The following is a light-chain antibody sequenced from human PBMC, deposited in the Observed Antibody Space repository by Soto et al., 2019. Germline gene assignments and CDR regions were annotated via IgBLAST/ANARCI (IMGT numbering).Light chain of an antibody. CDR1: QSVSSS. J-gene: IGKJ1*01. Sequence: EIVVTQSPATLSVSSGERVTLSCRASQSVSSSLAWYQQRPGQAPRLLIYDTSTRAAGIAARFSGSGSGTEFTLTISSLQSDDSAVYYCQQYVHWPPGAFGQGTKVDIK. CDR3: QQYVHWPPGA. V-gene: IGKV3-15*01. CDR2: DTS.